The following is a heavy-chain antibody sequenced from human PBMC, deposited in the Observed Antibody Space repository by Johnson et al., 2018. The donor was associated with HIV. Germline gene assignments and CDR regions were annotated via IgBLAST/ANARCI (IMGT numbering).Heavy chain of an antibody. J-gene: IGHJ3*02. CDR1: QFTFSDYG. Sequence: QVQLVESGGGVVRPGGSLRLSCAASQFTFSDYGMHWVRQAPGKGLEWVTFIRYDGSEKSYADSVKGRFTISRDNSKNTLYLQMNSLRVEDTALYYCMVAPRPGDVFDIWGQGTMVVVSS. V-gene: IGHV3-30*02. CDR2: IRYDGSEK. D-gene: IGHD2-8*01. CDR3: MVAPRPGDVFDI.